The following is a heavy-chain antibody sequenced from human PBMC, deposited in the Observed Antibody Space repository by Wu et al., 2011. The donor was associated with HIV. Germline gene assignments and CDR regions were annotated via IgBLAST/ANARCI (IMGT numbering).Heavy chain of an antibody. CDR1: GYTFTAYY. D-gene: IGHD3-10*01. V-gene: IGHV1-2*02. CDR2: INPHSGGT. Sequence: QVQLVQSGAEVKKPGASVKVSCKASGYTFTAYYMHWLRQAPGQGLEWMGWINPHSGGTNFAQKFQGRVTMTRDTSITTAYMELRSLRSDDTAVYYCARDLDGSGLATFDIWGQGTTGPTVSS. J-gene: IGHJ3*02. CDR3: ARDLDGSGLATFDI.